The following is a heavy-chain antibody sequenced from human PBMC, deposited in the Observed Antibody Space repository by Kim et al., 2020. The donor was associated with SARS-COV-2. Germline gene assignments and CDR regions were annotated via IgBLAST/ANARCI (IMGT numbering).Heavy chain of an antibody. Sequence: YYTPSLKSRVTRSVDTSKNQFSLKLSSVTAADTAVYYWARSVGRSIFHDYWGQGTLVTVSS. V-gene: IGHV4-31*02. D-gene: IGHD3-9*01. CDR3: ARSVGRSIFHDY. J-gene: IGHJ4*02.